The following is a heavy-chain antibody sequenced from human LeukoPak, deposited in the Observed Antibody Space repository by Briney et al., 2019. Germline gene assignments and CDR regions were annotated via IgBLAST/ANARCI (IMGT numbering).Heavy chain of an antibody. CDR3: ARRLGRHPPWGIVVDPNWFDP. J-gene: IGHJ5*02. D-gene: IGHD2-2*01. CDR2: IYYSGST. CDR1: GGSISSGGYY. V-gene: IGHV4-39*01. Sequence: SETLSLTCTVSGGSISSGGYYWSWIRQHPGKGLEWIGSIYYSGSTYYNPSLKSRVTISVDTSKNQFSLKLSSVTAADTAVYYCARRLGRHPPWGIVVDPNWFDPWGQGTLVTVSS.